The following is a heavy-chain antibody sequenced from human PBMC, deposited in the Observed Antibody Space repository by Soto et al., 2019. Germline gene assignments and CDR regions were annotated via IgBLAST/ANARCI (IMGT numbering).Heavy chain of an antibody. J-gene: IGHJ4*02. D-gene: IGHD6-19*01. CDR2: ISSSSSTI. V-gene: IGHV3-48*02. Sequence: EVQLVESGGGLVQPGGSLRLSCAASGFTFSSYSMNWVRQAPGQGLEWVSYISSSSSTIYYADSVKGRFTISRDNAKNALYLQMNSLRDEDTAVYYCARAQSLSGWSYYFDYWGQGTLVTVSS. CDR3: ARAQSLSGWSYYFDY. CDR1: GFTFSSYS.